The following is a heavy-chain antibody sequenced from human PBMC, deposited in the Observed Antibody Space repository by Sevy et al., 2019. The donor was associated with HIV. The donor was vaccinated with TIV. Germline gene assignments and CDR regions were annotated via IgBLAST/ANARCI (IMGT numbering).Heavy chain of an antibody. CDR2: IIPILGTV. D-gene: IGHD6-19*01. V-gene: IGHV1-69*13. CDR1: GGTFSSYG. CDR3: ARGGGNGWYYFDY. J-gene: IGHJ4*02. Sequence: ASVKVSCKASGGTFSSYGISWVRQAPGQGLEWMGGIIPILGTVNYAQKFQGRVTITADESTKTAYMEVRSLRSEDTAVYYCARGGGNGWYYFDYWGQETLVTVSS.